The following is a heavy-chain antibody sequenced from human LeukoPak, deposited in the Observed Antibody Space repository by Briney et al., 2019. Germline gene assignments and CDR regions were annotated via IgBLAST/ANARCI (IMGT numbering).Heavy chain of an antibody. CDR1: GGSFSGYY. V-gene: IGHV4-34*01. Sequence: SETLSLTCAVYGGSFSGYYWSWIRQPPGKGLEWIGEINHSGSTNYNPSLKSRVTISVDTSKNQFSLKLSSVTAADTAVYYCARERRVRYFDYWGQGTLVTVSS. CDR3: ARERRVRYFDY. CDR2: INHSGST. J-gene: IGHJ4*02.